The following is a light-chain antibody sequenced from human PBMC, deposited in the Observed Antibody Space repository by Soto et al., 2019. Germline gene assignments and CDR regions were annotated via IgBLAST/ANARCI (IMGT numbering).Light chain of an antibody. CDR1: SXDVGGYNY. V-gene: IGLV2-14*01. J-gene: IGLJ1*01. Sequence: QSALTQPDSLSGSPGQSITIFCSGTSXDVGGYNYVSWYQLHPGKAPKLLIHEVSERPSGISNRFSGSKSGNTASLTISGLQAEDEADYYCASFVTGSTYVFGSGTKVTVL. CDR3: ASFVTGSTYV. CDR2: EVS.